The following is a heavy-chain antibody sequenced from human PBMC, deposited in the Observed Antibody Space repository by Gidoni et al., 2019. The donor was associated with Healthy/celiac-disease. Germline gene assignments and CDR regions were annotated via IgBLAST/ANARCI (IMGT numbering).Heavy chain of an antibody. CDR3: AKEKSNYDSYYFDY. J-gene: IGHJ4*02. CDR1: GFTFDDYA. D-gene: IGHD4-4*01. V-gene: IGHV3-43D*03. Sequence: EVQLVESGGVVVQPGGSLSISCAASGFTFDDYAMHWVRQAPGKGLEWVSLISWDGGSTYYADSVKGRFTISRDNSKNSLYLQMNSLRAEDTALYYCAKEKSNYDSYYFDYWGQGTLVTVSS. CDR2: ISWDGGST.